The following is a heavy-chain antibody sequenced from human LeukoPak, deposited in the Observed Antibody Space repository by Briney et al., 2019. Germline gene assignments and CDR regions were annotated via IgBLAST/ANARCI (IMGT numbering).Heavy chain of an antibody. J-gene: IGHJ5*02. V-gene: IGHV3-48*01. CDR3: ARRAARGRFDP. CDR2: ISSSSSTI. D-gene: IGHD6-6*01. CDR1: EFTFSSYN. Sequence: PGGSLRLSCAASEFTFSSYNLNWLRQAPGKGLEWVSYISSSSSTIYYADSVKGRFTISRDNAKNSLYLQMNSLRAEVTAVYYCARRAARGRFDPWGQGTLVTVSS.